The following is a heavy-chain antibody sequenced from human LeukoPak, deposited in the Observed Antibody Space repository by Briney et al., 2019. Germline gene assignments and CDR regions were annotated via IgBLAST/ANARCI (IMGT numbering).Heavy chain of an antibody. CDR3: ARLGLRPRGFYYYYMDV. CDR2: INWNGGST. J-gene: IGHJ6*03. CDR1: GFTFDDDG. D-gene: IGHD6-6*01. Sequence: GGSLRLSCAASGFTFDDDGMGWVRQAPGKGLEWVSGINWNGGSTGYADSVKGRFTISRDNAKNSLYLQMNSLRVEDTALYYCARLGLRPRGFYYYYMDVWGKGTTVTVSS. V-gene: IGHV3-20*04.